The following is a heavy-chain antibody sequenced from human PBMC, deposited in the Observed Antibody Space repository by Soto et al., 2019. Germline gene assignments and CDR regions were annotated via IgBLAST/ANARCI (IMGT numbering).Heavy chain of an antibody. CDR2: IYYSGST. V-gene: IGHV4-31*03. CDR1: CGSISSCGYY. Sequence: PSETLSLTCTVSCGSISSCGYYWSWIRQHPGKGLEWIGYIYYSGSTYYNPSLKSRVTISVDTSKNQFSLKLSSVTAADTAVYYCARVCSGGSCYRDAFDIWGQGTMVTVSS. J-gene: IGHJ3*02. CDR3: ARVCSGGSCYRDAFDI. D-gene: IGHD2-15*01.